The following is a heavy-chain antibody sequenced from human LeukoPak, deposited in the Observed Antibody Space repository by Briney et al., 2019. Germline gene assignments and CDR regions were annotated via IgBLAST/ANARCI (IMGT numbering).Heavy chain of an antibody. D-gene: IGHD1-26*01. J-gene: IGHJ6*02. CDR1: GGSISSYY. CDR3: AGHGGGGSHNPPYYYGMDV. CDR2: IHYSGST. V-gene: IGHV4-59*08. Sequence: PSETLSLTCTVSGGSISSYYWSWIRQPPGKGLEWIGYIHYSGSTNYNPSLKSRVTISVDTSRNQFSLKVSSVTAADTAVYYCAGHGGGGSHNPPYYYGMDVWGQGTTVTVSS.